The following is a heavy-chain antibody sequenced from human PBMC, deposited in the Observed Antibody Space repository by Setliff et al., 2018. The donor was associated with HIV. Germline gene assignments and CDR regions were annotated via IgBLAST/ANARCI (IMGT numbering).Heavy chain of an antibody. V-gene: IGHV4-59*11. Sequence: SETLXLTCTVSXXSISSHYLNWIRQXPGKXXXXIGYIYYRGTTNYNPSLKSRVTISVDTSKNTFSLKLNSVTAADPAVYYCARDQGYSSSWRGSPSFYFDYWGQGTLVTVSS. CDR2: IYYRGTT. D-gene: IGHD6-13*01. CDR1: XXSISSHY. J-gene: IGHJ4*02. CDR3: ARDQGYSSSWRGSPSFYFDY.